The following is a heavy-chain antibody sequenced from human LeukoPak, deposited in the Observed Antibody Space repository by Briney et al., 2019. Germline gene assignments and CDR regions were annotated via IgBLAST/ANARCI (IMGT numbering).Heavy chain of an antibody. J-gene: IGHJ6*03. CDR2: INPNSGGT. V-gene: IGHV1-2*06. Sequence: ASVKVSCKASGYTFTGYYMHWVRQAPGQRLEWMGRINPNSGGTNYAQKFQGRVTMTRDTSISTAYMELSRLRSDDTAVYYCARASHAYRDGYYYYYMDVWGKGTTVTVSS. CDR3: ARASHAYRDGYYYYYMDV. CDR1: GYTFTGYY. D-gene: IGHD4-17*01.